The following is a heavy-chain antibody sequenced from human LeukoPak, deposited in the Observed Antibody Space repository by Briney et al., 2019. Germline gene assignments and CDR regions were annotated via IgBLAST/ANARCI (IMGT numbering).Heavy chain of an antibody. CDR3: ARERSWNGPLDY. CDR2: ASFHGSNT. J-gene: IGHJ4*02. CDR1: GFIFRDST. Sequence: GRSLRLSCAASGFIFRDSTMHWVRQAPGKGLAWVAAASFHGSNTYYADSMKGRFTISRDNSKNTVYLQMNSLRTEDTAVYYCARERSWNGPLDYWGQGTLVTVSS. D-gene: IGHD1-1*01. V-gene: IGHV3-30*04.